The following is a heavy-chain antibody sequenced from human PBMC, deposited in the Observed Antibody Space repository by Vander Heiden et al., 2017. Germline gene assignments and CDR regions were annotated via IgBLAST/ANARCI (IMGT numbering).Heavy chain of an antibody. Sequence: QVQLVHSGAEVKKPGSSVKVSCTASGGTFSSYAIRWVRQAPGQGLEWMGGIIPILGIANYAQKFQGRVTITADKSTSTAYMELSSLRSEDTAVYYCARDKSNSGYDRLVWFDPWGQGTLVTVSS. D-gene: IGHD5-12*01. CDR2: IIPILGIA. V-gene: IGHV1-69*10. J-gene: IGHJ5*02. CDR3: ARDKSNSGYDRLVWFDP. CDR1: GGTFSSYA.